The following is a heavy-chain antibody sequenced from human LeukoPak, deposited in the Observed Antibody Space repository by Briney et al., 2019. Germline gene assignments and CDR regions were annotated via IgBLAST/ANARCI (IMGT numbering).Heavy chain of an antibody. CDR3: ARGMVRGVQKFDY. V-gene: IGHV4-31*03. D-gene: IGHD3-10*01. CDR2: IYYSET. CDR1: GGSIHSGGYH. J-gene: IGHJ4*02. Sequence: SQTLSLTCPVSGGSIHSGGYHCNWIRQHPGKGLEWSGNIYYSETSYNPSLKSRITITADTSKNQFSLKVNSMTAADTAVYFCARGMVRGVQKFDYWGQGTLVTVSS.